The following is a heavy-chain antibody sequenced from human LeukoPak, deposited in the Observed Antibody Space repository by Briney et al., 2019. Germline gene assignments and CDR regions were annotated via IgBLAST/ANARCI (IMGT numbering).Heavy chain of an antibody. CDR2: IYYSGST. J-gene: IGHJ4*02. CDR1: GGSISSGGYY. CDR3: ARGYCSGGSCYLIDY. Sequence: SQTLSLTCTVSGGSISSGGYYWSWIRQPPGKGLEWIGSIYYSGSTYYNPSLKSRVTISVDTSKNQFFLKLSSVTAADTAVYYCARGYCSGGSCYLIDYWGQGTLVTVSS. V-gene: IGHV4-39*07. D-gene: IGHD2-15*01.